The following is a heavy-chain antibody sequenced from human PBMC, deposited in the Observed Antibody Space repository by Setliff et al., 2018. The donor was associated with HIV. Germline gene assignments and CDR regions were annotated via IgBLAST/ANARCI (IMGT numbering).Heavy chain of an antibody. CDR3: ANLVDYYDSSGTLGY. V-gene: IGHV1-69*13. Sequence: SVKVSCKASGGTFSSYAISWVRQAPGQGLAWMGGIIPMFGTANYAQKFQGRVTITADESTSTAYMELSSLRSEDTAVYYCANLVDYYDSSGTLGYWGQGTLVTVSS. D-gene: IGHD3-22*01. CDR1: GGTFSSYA. CDR2: IIPMFGTA. J-gene: IGHJ4*02.